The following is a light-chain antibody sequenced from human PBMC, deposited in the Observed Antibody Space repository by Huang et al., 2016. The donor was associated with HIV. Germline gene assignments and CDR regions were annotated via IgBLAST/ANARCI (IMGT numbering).Light chain of an antibody. CDR1: QGIRNA. CDR2: DAS. V-gene: IGKV1-6*01. CDR3: LQDYNFPLT. Sequence: AIQMTQSPSSLSASVGDRVTITCRASQGIRNALAWYQQKPGKAPKLLIYDASSLQSGGPSRFSGSASGTEFTLSISSLQPEDFATYYCLQDYNFPLTFGPGTKVNIK. J-gene: IGKJ3*01.